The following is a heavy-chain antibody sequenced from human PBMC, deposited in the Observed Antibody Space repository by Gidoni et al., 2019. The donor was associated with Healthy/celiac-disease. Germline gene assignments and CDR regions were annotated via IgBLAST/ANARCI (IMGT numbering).Heavy chain of an antibody. CDR2: ISGSGGST. CDR3: AKSLRYCSSTSCSGRFDP. Sequence: EVQLLESGGGLVQPGGSLRLSCAASGFTFSSYAMSWVRQAPGKGLEWVSAISGSGGSTYYADSVKGRFTISRDNSKNTLYLQMNSLRAEDTAVYYCAKSLRYCSSTSCSGRFDPWGQGTLVTVSS. D-gene: IGHD2-2*01. V-gene: IGHV3-23*01. J-gene: IGHJ5*02. CDR1: GFTFSSYA.